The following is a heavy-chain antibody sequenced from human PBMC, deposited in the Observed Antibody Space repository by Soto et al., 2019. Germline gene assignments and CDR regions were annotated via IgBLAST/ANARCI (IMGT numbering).Heavy chain of an antibody. Sequence: PSETLSLTCAVYGGSFSGYYWTWIRQPPGTGLEWIGEINHSGSTNYNPALKSRVTISVDTSKNQFSLKLTSVTAADTAVYYCARDNITGLFDYWGQGTLVTVS. D-gene: IGHD2-8*02. CDR2: INHSGST. J-gene: IGHJ4*02. CDR3: ARDNITGLFDY. V-gene: IGHV4-34*01. CDR1: GGSFSGYY.